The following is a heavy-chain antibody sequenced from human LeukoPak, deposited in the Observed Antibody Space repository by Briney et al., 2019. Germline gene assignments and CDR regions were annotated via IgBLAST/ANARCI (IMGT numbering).Heavy chain of an antibody. CDR1: GYTFTNYA. CDR3: ATIGYCSSTSCHEVNWFDP. J-gene: IGHJ5*02. Sequence: ASVKVSRKASGYTFTNYAMHWVRQAPGQRLEWMGWIDAGTSNTRYSQKFQGRVTITRDTSASTAYMELSSLRSEDTAVYYCATIGYCSSTSCHEVNWFDPWGQGTLVTVSS. D-gene: IGHD2-2*01. V-gene: IGHV1-3*01. CDR2: IDAGTSNT.